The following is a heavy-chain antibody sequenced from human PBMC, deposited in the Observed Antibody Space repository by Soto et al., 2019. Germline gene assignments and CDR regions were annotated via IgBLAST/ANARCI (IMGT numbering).Heavy chain of an antibody. CDR1: GYTFTSYD. CDR2: MNPNSGNT. J-gene: IGHJ6*04. V-gene: IGHV1-8*01. D-gene: IGHD3-16*01. CDR3: ARGHTHYIWGSGGLDV. Sequence: QVQLVQSGAEVMKPGALVKISCKASGYTFTSYDINWVRQATGQGLEWMGWMNPNSGNTGYAQKFQGRVTMTRNTSISTAYMELSSLRSEDTAVYYCARGHTHYIWGSGGLDVWGKGTTVTVSS.